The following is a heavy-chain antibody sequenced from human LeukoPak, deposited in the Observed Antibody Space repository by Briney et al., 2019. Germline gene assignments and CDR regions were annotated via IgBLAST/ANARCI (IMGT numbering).Heavy chain of an antibody. CDR2: IWYDGSNK. CDR1: GFTFSSYG. Sequence: GGSLRLSCAASGFTFSSYGMHWVRQAPGKGLEWVAVIWYDGSNKYYADSVKGRFTISRDNSKNTLYLQMNSLRAEDTAVYYCARDRTQYSSSSPIFDYWGQGTLVTVSS. D-gene: IGHD6-13*01. CDR3: ARDRTQYSSSSPIFDY. J-gene: IGHJ4*02. V-gene: IGHV3-30*19.